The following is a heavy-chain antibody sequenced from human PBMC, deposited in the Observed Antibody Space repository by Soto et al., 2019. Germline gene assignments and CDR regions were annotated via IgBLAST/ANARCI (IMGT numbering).Heavy chain of an antibody. CDR3: ARLEGLAAISYYFDF. CDR2: VYYRGNA. Sequence: SETLSLTCSVSDDSINSDKYYWGWIRQPPGKGLEWIGSVYYRGNAYYNPSLQTRVTISLDKSKSQFSLKLNSVTAADSAVYFCARLEGLAAISYYFDFWGPGALVTVSS. D-gene: IGHD3-9*01. J-gene: IGHJ4*02. V-gene: IGHV4-39*01. CDR1: DDSINSDKYY.